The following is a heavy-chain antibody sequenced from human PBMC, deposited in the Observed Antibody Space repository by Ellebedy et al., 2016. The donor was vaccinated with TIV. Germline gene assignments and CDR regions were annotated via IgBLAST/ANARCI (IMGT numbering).Heavy chain of an antibody. CDR2: ISASGDST. V-gene: IGHV3-23*01. CDR3: VRGRRTVGGIYYYTGMDV. J-gene: IGHJ6*02. Sequence: GESLKISCSASGFPFNIYAMSWVRQAPGKGLEWVSLISASGDSTYYPDSVKGRFTISKENAKNSFYLQMNSLTGEDTAVYYCVRGRRTVGGIYYYTGMDVWGPGTTVTVSS. D-gene: IGHD3-10*01. CDR1: GFPFNIYA.